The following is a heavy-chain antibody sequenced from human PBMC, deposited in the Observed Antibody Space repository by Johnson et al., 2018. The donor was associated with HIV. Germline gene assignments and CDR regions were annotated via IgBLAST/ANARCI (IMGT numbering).Heavy chain of an antibody. CDR3: AKGDLSPYYYDSSGYVVDAFDI. CDR1: GFTFSSYG. J-gene: IGHJ3*02. V-gene: IGHV3-30*02. CDR2: IRYDGSNK. Sequence: QVQLVESGGGVVQPGRSLRLSCAASGFTFSSYGMYWVRQAPGKGLEWVAFIRYDGSNKYYADSVKGRFTISRDNSKNTLYLQMNSLRAEDTAVYYCAKGDLSPYYYDSSGYVVDAFDIWGQGTMVTVSS. D-gene: IGHD3-22*01.